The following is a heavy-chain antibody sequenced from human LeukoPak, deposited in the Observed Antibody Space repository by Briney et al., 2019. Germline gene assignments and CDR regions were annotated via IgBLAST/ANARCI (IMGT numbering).Heavy chain of an antibody. J-gene: IGHJ3*02. V-gene: IGHV4-59*11. CDR1: GGSISSHY. CDR3: ARGPTTYYDILTGYYHDAFDI. Sequence: SETLSLTCTVSGGSISSHYWSWIRQPPGKGREWIGYIYYSGSTNYNPSLKSRVTISVDTSKNKFSLKLSSVTAADTAVYYCARGPTTYYDILTGYYHDAFDIWGQGTMVTVSS. D-gene: IGHD3-9*01. CDR2: IYYSGST.